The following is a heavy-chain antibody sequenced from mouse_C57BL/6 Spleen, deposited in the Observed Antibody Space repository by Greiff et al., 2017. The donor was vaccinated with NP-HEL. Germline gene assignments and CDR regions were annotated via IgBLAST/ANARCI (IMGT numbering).Heavy chain of an antibody. CDR1: GFTFSDYG. V-gene: IGHV5-17*01. J-gene: IGHJ2*01. D-gene: IGHD5-5*01. Sequence: EVKLVESGGGLVKPGGSLKLSCAASGFTFSDYGMHWVRQAPEKGLEWVAYISSGSSTIYYADTVKGRFTISRDNAKNTLFLQMTSLRSEDTAMYYCARPSRNYVLVDYWGQGTTLTVSS. CDR2: ISSGSSTI. CDR3: ARPSRNYVLVDY.